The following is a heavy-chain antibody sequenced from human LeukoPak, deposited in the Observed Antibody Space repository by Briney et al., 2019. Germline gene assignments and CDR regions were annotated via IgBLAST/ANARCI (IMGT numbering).Heavy chain of an antibody. CDR1: GGPISNHF. J-gene: IGHJ5*02. D-gene: IGHD2-21*01. V-gene: IGHV4-4*07. Sequence: SETLSLTCTVSGGPISNHFCRWLPQPAGKGREWLVHFSTSGSTYFHPSLKRPVTISADTSKNQFSLKLTSTTAADTAVYYCARGDIVMGGGRNWFDPWGQGRLVTVSS. CDR2: FSTSGST. CDR3: ARGDIVMGGGRNWFDP.